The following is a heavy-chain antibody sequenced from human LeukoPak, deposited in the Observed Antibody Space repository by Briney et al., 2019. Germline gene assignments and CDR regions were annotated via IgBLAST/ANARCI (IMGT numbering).Heavy chain of an antibody. V-gene: IGHV4-59*01. CDR2: IYHSGST. D-gene: IGHD3-22*01. CDR3: ARAGIDSSGEFDY. Sequence: SETLSLTCTVSGGSISSYYWSWIRQPPGKGLEWIGYIYHSGSTNYNPSLKSRVTISVDTSKNQFSLKLSSVTAADTAVYYCARAGIDSSGEFDYWGQGTLVTVSS. CDR1: GGSISSYY. J-gene: IGHJ4*02.